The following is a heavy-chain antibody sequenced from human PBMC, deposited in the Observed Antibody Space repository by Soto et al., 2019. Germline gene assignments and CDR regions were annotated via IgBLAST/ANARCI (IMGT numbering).Heavy chain of an antibody. CDR2: MYYSGTT. CDR3: ERGVRLYYGQPPQLDY. Sequence: QVQLQESGPGLVKPSETLSLTCSVSGGSISGYYWSWIRQPPGKGLEWIGYMYYSGTTNYNPSLKSRVTRSVDPTKNQVSLKVTSVTAADTAVYYCERGVRLYYGQPPQLDYWGQGTLVTVSS. CDR1: GGSISGYY. J-gene: IGHJ4*02. D-gene: IGHD2-2*02. V-gene: IGHV4-59*01.